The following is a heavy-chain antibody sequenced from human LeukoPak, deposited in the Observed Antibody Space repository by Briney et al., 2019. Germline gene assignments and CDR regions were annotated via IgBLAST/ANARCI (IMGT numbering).Heavy chain of an antibody. Sequence: ASVKVSCKASGYTFTDYYMHWVRQAPGQGLEWMGWINLNTGGINYAHKFQGRVTMTRDTSISTAFMERSGLTYDDAAVYYCARSVSGGLHDFDVWGQGTMVTVSS. V-gene: IGHV1-2*02. CDR1: GYTFTDYY. J-gene: IGHJ3*01. CDR3: ARSVSGGLHDFDV. CDR2: INLNTGGI. D-gene: IGHD3-16*01.